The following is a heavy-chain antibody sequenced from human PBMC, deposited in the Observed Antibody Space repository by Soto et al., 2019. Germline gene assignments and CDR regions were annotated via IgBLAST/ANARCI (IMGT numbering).Heavy chain of an antibody. D-gene: IGHD4-4*01. J-gene: IGHJ2*01. CDR2: IYYSGSP. CDR1: GGSISSHY. V-gene: IGHV4-59*11. CDR3: AGGRDDYNGWYFDL. Sequence: QGQLQESGPGLVKPSETLSLTCTVSGGSISSHYRSWIRQTPGKGLDWIGYIYYSGSPNYNPSLESRATISEDTSKNQFSLKLSSVTATDTAIYYCAGGRDDYNGWYFDLWGRGTLVTVSS.